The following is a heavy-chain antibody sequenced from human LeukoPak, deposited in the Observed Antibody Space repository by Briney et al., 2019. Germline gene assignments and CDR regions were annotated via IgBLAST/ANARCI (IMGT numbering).Heavy chain of an antibody. V-gene: IGHV3-74*01. CDR1: GFTFSNQW. CDR3: STGGKYYFDS. D-gene: IGHD1-26*01. J-gene: IGHJ4*02. Sequence: GSLRLSCAASGFTFSNQWMHWFRQTPGKGLEWVSLIKTDGTTAIYAESVKGRFTISRDNARSTVYLQMNSLRAGDTALYFCSTGGKYYFDSWGLGTLVTVSS. CDR2: IKTDGTTA.